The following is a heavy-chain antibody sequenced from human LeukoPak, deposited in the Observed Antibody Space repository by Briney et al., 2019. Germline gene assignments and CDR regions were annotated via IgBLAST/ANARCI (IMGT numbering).Heavy chain of an antibody. Sequence: GGSLRLSCAASGFTFSSYAMSWVRQAAGMGLEWVSEICGSVSGSGDCTHYADSAKGRFTISRDNSKKTLYLQTNSLRAEDTAVYYCAKGKVTHDGALDAWGQGTLVTVSS. CDR1: GFTFSSYA. V-gene: IGHV3-23*01. D-gene: IGHD2-21*02. J-gene: IGHJ3*01. CDR3: AKGKVTHDGALDA. CDR2: ICGSVSGSGDCT.